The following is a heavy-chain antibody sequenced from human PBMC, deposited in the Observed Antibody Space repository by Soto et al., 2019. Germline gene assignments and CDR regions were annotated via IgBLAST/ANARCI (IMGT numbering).Heavy chain of an antibody. CDR2: IYHSGST. V-gene: IGHV4-59*12. CDR1: GGSISSYY. Sequence: PSETLSLTCTVSGGSISSYYWSWIRQPPGKGLEWIGYIYHSGSTYYNPSLKSRVTISVDRSKNQFSLKLSSVTAADTAVYYCARDNGDFSYFDYWGQGTLVTVSS. CDR3: ARDNGDFSYFDY. D-gene: IGHD4-17*01. J-gene: IGHJ4*02.